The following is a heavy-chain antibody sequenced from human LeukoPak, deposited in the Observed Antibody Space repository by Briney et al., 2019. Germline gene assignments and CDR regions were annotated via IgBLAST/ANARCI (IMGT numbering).Heavy chain of an antibody. J-gene: IGHJ3*02. Sequence: PGGSLRLSCAASGNYWMHWVRQVPGKGLVWVSHINSDGSWTSYADSVKGRFTISKDNAKNSLYLQMNSLRAEDTAVYYCARDSESEKYSGYRAFDIWGQGTMVTVSS. CDR1: GNYW. V-gene: IGHV3-74*01. CDR3: ARDSESEKYSGYRAFDI. D-gene: IGHD3-22*01. CDR2: INSDGSWT.